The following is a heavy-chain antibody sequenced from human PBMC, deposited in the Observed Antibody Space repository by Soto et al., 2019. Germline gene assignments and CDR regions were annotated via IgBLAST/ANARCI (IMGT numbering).Heavy chain of an antibody. D-gene: IGHD2-15*01. Sequence: GGSLRLSCAASGFSFSSYAIQWVRQAPGKGLEWVAAISNDGSNKYYEDSVKGRFTISRDNSKNTLYLQMNSLRAEDTAVYYCARGQPTDLAVVVHPDYWGQGAVVTVSS. V-gene: IGHV3-30-3*01. CDR1: GFSFSSYA. J-gene: IGHJ4*02. CDR2: ISNDGSNK. CDR3: ARGQPTDLAVVVHPDY.